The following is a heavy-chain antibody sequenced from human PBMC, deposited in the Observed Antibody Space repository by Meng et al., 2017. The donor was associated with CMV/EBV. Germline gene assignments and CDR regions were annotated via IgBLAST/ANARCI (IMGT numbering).Heavy chain of an antibody. Sequence: ASVKVSCKASGYTFTGYYMHWVRQAPEQGLEWMGWINPNSGGTNYAQKFQGRVTMTRDTSISTAYMELSRLRSDDTAVYYCARELGSYDAFDIWGQGTMVTVSS. V-gene: IGHV1-2*02. CDR2: INPNSGGT. CDR1: GYTFTGYY. CDR3: ARELGSYDAFDI. D-gene: IGHD3-10*01. J-gene: IGHJ3*02.